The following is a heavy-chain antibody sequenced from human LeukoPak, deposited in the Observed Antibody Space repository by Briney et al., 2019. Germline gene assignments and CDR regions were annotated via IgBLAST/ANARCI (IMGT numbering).Heavy chain of an antibody. Sequence: GGSLRLSCAASGFTFSSYSMSWVRQAPGKGPEGVSSISSSSSFIYYADSVKGRFTISRDNAKNSLYLQMNSLRAEDTAVYYCACTSGYDFSSYYYYYMDVWGKGTTVTVSS. CDR3: ACTSGYDFSSYYYYYMDV. CDR2: ISSSSSFI. D-gene: IGHD5-12*01. V-gene: IGHV3-21*01. CDR1: GFTFSSYS. J-gene: IGHJ6*03.